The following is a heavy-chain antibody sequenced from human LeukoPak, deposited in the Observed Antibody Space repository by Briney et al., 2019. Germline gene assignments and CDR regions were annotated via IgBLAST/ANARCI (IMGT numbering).Heavy chain of an antibody. V-gene: IGHV3-7*01. CDR3: ARDSSDGGTSSYRQSDC. Sequence: PGGSLRLSCEASGFIFSKYCMSWVRQAPGKGPEWVANMKQDGSEKFYMDSVKGRFTISRDNANNSLYLQMNNLSAEDTAVYYCARDSSDGGTSSYRQSDCWGQGTLVTVSS. J-gene: IGHJ4*02. D-gene: IGHD3-16*02. CDR1: GFIFSKYC. CDR2: MKQDGSEK.